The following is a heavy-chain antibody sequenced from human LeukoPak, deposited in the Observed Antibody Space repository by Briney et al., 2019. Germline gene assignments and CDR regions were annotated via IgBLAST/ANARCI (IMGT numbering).Heavy chain of an antibody. CDR3: ARDAGTPAGYPYYDYVWGSYRSSFARWFDP. CDR2: IIPIFGTA. D-gene: IGHD3-16*02. CDR1: GGTFISYA. Sequence: SVKVSCKASGGTFISYAISWVRQAPGQGLEWMGGIIPIFGTANYAQKFQGRVTITADGSTSTAYMELSSLRSEDTAVYYCARDAGTPAGYPYYDYVWGSYRSSFARWFDPWGQGTLVTVSS. V-gene: IGHV1-69*13. J-gene: IGHJ5*02.